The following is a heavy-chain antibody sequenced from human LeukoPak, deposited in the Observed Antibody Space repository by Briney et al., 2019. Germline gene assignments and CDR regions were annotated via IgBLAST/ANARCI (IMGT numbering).Heavy chain of an antibody. CDR1: GGSISSYS. J-gene: IGHJ4*02. D-gene: IGHD4-17*01. CDR3: ARDYDDYSVGY. V-gene: IGHV4-4*07. CDR2: IYTSGST. Sequence: SETLSLTCTVSGGSISSYSWSWIRQPAGKGLEWIGHIYTSGSTNYNPSLKSRVTMSVDTSKNQFSLKLSSVTAADTAVYYCARDYDDYSVGYWGQGTLVTVSP.